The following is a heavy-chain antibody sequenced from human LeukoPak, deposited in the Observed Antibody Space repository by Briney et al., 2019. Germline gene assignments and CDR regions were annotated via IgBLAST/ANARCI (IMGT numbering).Heavy chain of an antibody. CDR2: INPNSGGT. V-gene: IGHV1-2*02. J-gene: IGHJ5*02. D-gene: IGHD3-10*01. CDR1: GYTFTNYG. CDR3: ARGVVGTMVRGVIKSENWFDP. Sequence: ASVKVSCKASGYTFTNYGVNWVRQAPGQGLEWMGWINPNSGGTNYAQKFQGRVTMTRDTSISTAYMELSRLRSDDTAVYYCARGVVGTMVRGVIKSENWFDPWGQGTLVTVSS.